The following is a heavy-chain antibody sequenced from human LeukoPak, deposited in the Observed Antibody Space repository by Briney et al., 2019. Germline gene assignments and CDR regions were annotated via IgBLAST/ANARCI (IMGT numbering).Heavy chain of an antibody. CDR1: GFTFSNYN. CDR2: IGDTGSTT. J-gene: IGHJ4*02. CDR3: VKDLTYTFDY. Sequence: GGSQRLSCSASGFTFSNYNMHWVRQSPGKGLEHVSIIGDTGSTTRYADSVKGRFSVSRDNSKNTLYLQMSSLRPDDTAIYYCVKDLTYTFDYWGQGTLVTVSS. D-gene: IGHD3-16*01. V-gene: IGHV3-64D*09.